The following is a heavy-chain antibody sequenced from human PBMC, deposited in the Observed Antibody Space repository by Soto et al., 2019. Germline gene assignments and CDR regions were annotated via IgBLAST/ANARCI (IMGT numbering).Heavy chain of an antibody. J-gene: IGHJ4*02. CDR1: GGTFSSYA. D-gene: IGHD6-19*01. CDR2: IIPIFGTA. Sequence: QVQLVQSGAEVKKPGSSVKVSCKASGGTFSSYAISWVRQAPGQGLEWMGGIIPIFGTANYAQKFQGRVTIXXDXSXXTAYMELSSLRSDDTAVYYCARVLYSSGPSGGFDYWGQGTLVTVSS. CDR3: ARVLYSSGPSGGFDY. V-gene: IGHV1-69*12.